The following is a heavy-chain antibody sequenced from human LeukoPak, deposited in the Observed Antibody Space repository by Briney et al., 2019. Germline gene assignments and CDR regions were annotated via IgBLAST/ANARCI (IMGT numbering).Heavy chain of an antibody. D-gene: IGHD3-10*01. CDR1: GGTFSSYA. Sequence: SVKVSCKASGGTFSSYAISWVRQAPGQGLEWMGGIIPIFGTANYAQKLQGRVTMTTDTSTSTAYMELRSLRSDDTAVYYCARVMVRGVQPLNWFNPWGQGTLVTVSS. CDR3: ARVMVRGVQPLNWFNP. J-gene: IGHJ5*02. CDR2: IIPIFGTA. V-gene: IGHV1-69*05.